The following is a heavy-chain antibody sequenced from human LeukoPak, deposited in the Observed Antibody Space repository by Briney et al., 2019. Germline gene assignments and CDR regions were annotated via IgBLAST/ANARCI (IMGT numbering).Heavy chain of an antibody. CDR1: GGXISSYY. CDR3: ARQIRYSGYDYAFDI. V-gene: IGHV4-59*08. Sequence: SETLSLTCTVSGGXISSYYWSWIRQPPGKGQEWIGYIYYSGSTNYNPSLKSRVTISVDTSKNQFSLKLSSVTAADTAVYYCARQIRYSGYDYAFDIWGQGTMVTVSS. D-gene: IGHD5-12*01. J-gene: IGHJ3*02. CDR2: IYYSGST.